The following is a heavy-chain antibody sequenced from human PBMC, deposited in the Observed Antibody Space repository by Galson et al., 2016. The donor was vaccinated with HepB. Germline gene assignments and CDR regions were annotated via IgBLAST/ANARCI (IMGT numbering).Heavy chain of an antibody. CDR2: IYSGGTT. Sequence: SLRLSCAASGFRFSEHYMDWVRQAPGKGLEWVSVIYSGGTTYYADSVKGRFTISRDNSKNTMYLQLNSLRAEDTAVYYCARGHYDILTGYYGALDYWGQGALVTVSS. D-gene: IGHD3-9*01. V-gene: IGHV3-53*01. CDR1: GFRFSEHY. J-gene: IGHJ4*02. CDR3: ARGHYDILTGYYGALDY.